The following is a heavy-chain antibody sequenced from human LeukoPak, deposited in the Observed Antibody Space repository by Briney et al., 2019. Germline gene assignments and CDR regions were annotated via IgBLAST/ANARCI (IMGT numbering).Heavy chain of an antibody. CDR2: ISNSDDTR. CDR3: VRGYYSNSFDF. D-gene: IGHD2/OR15-2a*01. V-gene: IGHV3-48*02. Sequence: SGGSLRLSCAASGFTVSSNYMSWVRQAPGKGLEWVSFISNSDDTRYYADSVRGRFTISRDDAKNSLYLQMSSLRDGDTAVYYCVRGYYSNSFDFWGQGTVVTVSS. J-gene: IGHJ3*01. CDR1: GFTVSSNY.